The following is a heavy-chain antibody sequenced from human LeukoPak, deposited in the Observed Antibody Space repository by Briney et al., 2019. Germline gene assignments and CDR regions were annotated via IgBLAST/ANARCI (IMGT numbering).Heavy chain of an antibody. CDR2: ISSSCSTI. V-gene: IGHV3-11*04. CDR1: GYPLRYYH. D-gene: IGHD2-2*01. CDR3: ARALYQWPPYYYYTDV. J-gene: IGHJ6*03. Sequence: PGGPLRLFCRASGYPLRYYHISWIRRAPGRGREWVSYISSSCSTIQYADSVGARLPIHRDNAKNSLYLQMNSLRAEDTAVYYCARALYQWPPYYYYTDVWGKGTTVTVSS.